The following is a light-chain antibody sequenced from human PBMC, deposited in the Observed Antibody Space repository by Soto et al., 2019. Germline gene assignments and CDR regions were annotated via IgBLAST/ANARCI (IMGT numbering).Light chain of an antibody. J-gene: IGKJ1*01. CDR2: AIS. V-gene: IGKV1-39*01. CDR3: QQSHSTPWT. CDR1: QTIIRS. Sequence: DIQMTQAPSSLPASVGDRIIITCRTSQTIIRSLNWYQQKPGRAPKLLSYAISNLHSGVPSRFSGSGSGTDFTLTIDSLQPEDFATYICQQSHSTPWTFGQGTEVAI.